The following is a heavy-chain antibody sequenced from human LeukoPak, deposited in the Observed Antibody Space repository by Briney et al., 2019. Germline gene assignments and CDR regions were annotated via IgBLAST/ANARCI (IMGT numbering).Heavy chain of an antibody. Sequence: PGGSLRLSCAASGFTFSSYWMSWVRQAPGKGLEWVANIKQDGSEKYYVDSVKGRFTISRDNAKNSLYLQMNSLRAEDTAVYYCARGSYDYYDSSGLTYGGQGTLVTVSS. J-gene: IGHJ4*02. V-gene: IGHV3-7*01. D-gene: IGHD3-22*01. CDR3: ARGSYDYYDSSGLTY. CDR2: IKQDGSEK. CDR1: GFTFSSYW.